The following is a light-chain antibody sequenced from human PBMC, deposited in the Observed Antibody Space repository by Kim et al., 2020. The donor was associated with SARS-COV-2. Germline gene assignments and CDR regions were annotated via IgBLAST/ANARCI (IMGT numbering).Light chain of an antibody. CDR2: GAS. Sequence: EIVLTQSPGTLSLSPGGRATLSCRASQSVSSGYLAWYQQKPGQAPRLLIYGASSRATGIPDRFSGSGSGTDFTLTISRLEPEDFAVYYCQQYGSSFYTFGQGTKLEI. V-gene: IGKV3-20*01. J-gene: IGKJ2*01. CDR3: QQYGSSFYT. CDR1: QSVSSGY.